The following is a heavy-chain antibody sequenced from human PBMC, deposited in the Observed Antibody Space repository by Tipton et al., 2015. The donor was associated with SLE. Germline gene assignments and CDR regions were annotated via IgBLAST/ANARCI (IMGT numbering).Heavy chain of an antibody. D-gene: IGHD5-12*01. CDR2: IIPIFGTA. J-gene: IGHJ4*02. CDR1: GGTFSRYA. V-gene: IGHV1-69*06. CDR3: ASGYDYSYFDF. Sequence: QLVQSGPEVKKPGSSVKVSCKASGGTFSRYAISWVRQAPGQGLEWMGGIIPIFGTARYAQKFQGRVTMARDTSTSTAYMELSRLRADDTAIYYCASGYDYSYFDFWGQGTLVTVSS.